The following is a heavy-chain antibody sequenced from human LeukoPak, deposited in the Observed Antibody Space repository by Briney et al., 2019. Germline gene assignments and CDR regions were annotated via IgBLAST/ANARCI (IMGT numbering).Heavy chain of an antibody. J-gene: IGHJ4*02. D-gene: IGHD2-15*01. CDR1: GFTSSSYA. V-gene: IGHV3-23*01. CDR2: ISGSGGST. Sequence: GGSLRLSCAASGFTSSSYAMSWVRQAPGKGLEWVSAISGSGGSTYYADSVKGRFTISRDNSKNTLYLQMNSLRAEDTAVYYCAKNDLGYCSGGSCYVDYWGQGTLVTVSS. CDR3: AKNDLGYCSGGSCYVDY.